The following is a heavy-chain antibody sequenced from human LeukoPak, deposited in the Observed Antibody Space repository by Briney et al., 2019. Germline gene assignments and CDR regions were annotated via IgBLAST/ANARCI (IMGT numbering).Heavy chain of an antibody. D-gene: IGHD6-19*01. CDR3: ARQANSGWYVDY. V-gene: IGHV1-2*02. CDR2: INPNTGGS. Sequence: ASVKVSCKASGYTFNDYYMHWVRQAPGQGLEWMAWINPNTGGSHYAQKFQGRVTTTRDTSTNTAYMELNRLISDDTAFYYCARQANSGWYVDYWGQGTLVSVSP. CDR1: GYTFNDYY. J-gene: IGHJ4*02.